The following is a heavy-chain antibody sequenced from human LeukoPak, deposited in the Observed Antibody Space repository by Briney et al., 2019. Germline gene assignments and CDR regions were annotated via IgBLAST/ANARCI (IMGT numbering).Heavy chain of an antibody. J-gene: IGHJ4*02. CDR3: ARGDVLMVYAIDY. CDR2: INPNSGGT. CDR1: GYTFTCYY. Sequence: ASVKVSCKASGYTFTCYYMHWVRQAPGQGLEWMGWINPNSGGTNYAQKFQGRVTMTRDTSISTAYMELSRLRSDDTAVYYCARGDVLMVYAIDYWGQGTLVTVSS. V-gene: IGHV1-2*02. D-gene: IGHD2-8*01.